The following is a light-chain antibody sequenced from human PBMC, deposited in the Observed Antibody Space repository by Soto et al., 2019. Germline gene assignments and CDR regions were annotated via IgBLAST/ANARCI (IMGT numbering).Light chain of an antibody. CDR2: DAS. V-gene: IGKV3-20*01. J-gene: IGKJ3*01. CDR3: QHYGMSPGLFT. CDR1: QSVSNTY. Sequence: EIVLTQSPGTLSLSPGERATLSCRASQSVSNTYLAWYQQKPGQAPRLLIYDASSRATGIPDRFSGSGSGTDFTLTISRLEPEDFAVYYCQHYGMSPGLFTFGPGTKVEIK.